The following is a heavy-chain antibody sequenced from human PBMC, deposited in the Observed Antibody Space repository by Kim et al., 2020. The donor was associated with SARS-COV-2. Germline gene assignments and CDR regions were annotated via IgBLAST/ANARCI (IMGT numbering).Heavy chain of an antibody. CDR1: GDSITSYF. V-gene: IGHV4-59*01. Sequence: SETLYLTCSVSGDSITSYFWSWIRQPPGKGLEWIGYIYSSGTTNFNPSLKSRVTISVDTSKNQFSLRLRSVTTADTAVYYCARRSTVKQGAFDIWGHGT. D-gene: IGHD4-17*01. J-gene: IGHJ3*02. CDR3: ARRSTVKQGAFDI. CDR2: IYSSGTT.